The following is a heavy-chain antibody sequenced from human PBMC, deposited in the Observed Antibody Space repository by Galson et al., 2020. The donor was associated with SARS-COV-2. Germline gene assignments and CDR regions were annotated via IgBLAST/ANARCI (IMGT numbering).Heavy chain of an antibody. Sequence: ASETMYLTCTVSGGSISSSSYYWGWNRQPQGNGLEWIGSIYYSGSTYYNPSLKSRVTISVDTSKNQFSLKLSSVTAADTAVYYCASEVTMVREYYYYGMDVWGQGTTVTVSS. CDR1: GGSISSSSYY. CDR2: IYYSGST. CDR3: ASEVTMVREYYYYGMDV. J-gene: IGHJ6*02. V-gene: IGHV4-39*01. D-gene: IGHD3-10*01.